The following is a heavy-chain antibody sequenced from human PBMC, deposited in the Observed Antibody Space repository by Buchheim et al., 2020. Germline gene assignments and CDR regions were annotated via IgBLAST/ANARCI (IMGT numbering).Heavy chain of an antibody. CDR2: MNPNSGNT. V-gene: IGHV1-8*01. J-gene: IGHJ6*02. CDR1: GYTFTSYD. CDR3: AREISHCSGGSCYWGYYYYYGMDV. D-gene: IGHD2-15*01. Sequence: QVQLVQSGAEVKKPGASVKVSCKASGYTFTSYDINWVRQATGQGLEWMGWMNPNSGNTGYAQKFQGRVTMTRNTSISTAYRELSSLRSEDTAVYYCAREISHCSGGSCYWGYYYYYGMDVWGQGTT.